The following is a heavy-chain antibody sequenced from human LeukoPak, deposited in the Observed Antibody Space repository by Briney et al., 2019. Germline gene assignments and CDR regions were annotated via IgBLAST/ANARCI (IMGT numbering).Heavy chain of an antibody. CDR2: FDPEDGET. J-gene: IGHJ4*02. CDR3: ATLSRPTVAPSYYFDY. Sequence: ASVKVSCKVSGYTLTELSMHWVRQAPGKGLEWMGGFDPEDGETIYAQKFQGRVTMTEDTSTDTAYMELSSLRSGDTAVYYCATLSRPTVAPSYYFDYWGQGTQVTVSS. CDR1: GYTLTELS. V-gene: IGHV1-24*01. D-gene: IGHD2-2*01.